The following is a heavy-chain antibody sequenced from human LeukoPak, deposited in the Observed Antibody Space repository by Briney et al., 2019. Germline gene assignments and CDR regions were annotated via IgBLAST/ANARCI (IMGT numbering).Heavy chain of an antibody. Sequence: PSETLSLTCAVYGGSFSGYYWSWIRQPPGKGLEWIGEINHSGSTNYNPSLKGRVTISVDTSKNQFSLKLSSVTAADTAVYYCASRPGYSSSWYHRVFDYWGQGTLVTVSS. CDR3: ASRPGYSSSWYHRVFDY. D-gene: IGHD6-13*01. CDR1: GGSFSGYY. V-gene: IGHV4-34*01. J-gene: IGHJ4*02. CDR2: INHSGST.